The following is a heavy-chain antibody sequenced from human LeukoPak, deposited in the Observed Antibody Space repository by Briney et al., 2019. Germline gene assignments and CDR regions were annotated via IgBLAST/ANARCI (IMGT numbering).Heavy chain of an antibody. Sequence: PSETLSLTCSVSGDSINSGHYYWAWIRQPPGKGLEWIGTIYHSGNTFYNLSLKSRLTISVDTSKNQFSLKLSSVTAADTAMYYCAREKIGTGTVLGKDYYYMDVWGKGTTVTVSS. D-gene: IGHD3-16*01. CDR2: IYHSGNT. V-gene: IGHV4-39*07. CDR3: AREKIGTGTVLGKDYYYMDV. J-gene: IGHJ6*03. CDR1: GDSINSGHYY.